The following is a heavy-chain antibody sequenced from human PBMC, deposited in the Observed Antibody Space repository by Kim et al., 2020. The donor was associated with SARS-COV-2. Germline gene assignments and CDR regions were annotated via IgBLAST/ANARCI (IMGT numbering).Heavy chain of an antibody. V-gene: IGHV4-39*01. Sequence: SETLSLTCTVSGGSISSSSYYWGWIRQPPGKGLEWIGSIYYSGSTYYNPSLKSRVTISVDTSKNQFSLKLSSVTAADTAVYYCARHELRPLTIFGVVKGGHAFDIWGQGTMVTVSS. CDR3: ARHELRPLTIFGVVKGGHAFDI. D-gene: IGHD3-3*01. CDR1: GGSISSSSYY. J-gene: IGHJ3*02. CDR2: IYYSGST.